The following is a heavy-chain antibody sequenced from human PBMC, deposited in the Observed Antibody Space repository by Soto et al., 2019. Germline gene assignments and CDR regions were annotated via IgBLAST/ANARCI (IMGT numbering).Heavy chain of an antibody. D-gene: IGHD6-19*01. CDR3: AKDYGAVAEK. V-gene: IGHV3-23*01. J-gene: IGHJ4*02. CDR2: MSGSGDRI. Sequence: EVQLLESGGGLVQPGGSLRLSGAASLFTFSSYAMSWVRQAPGKGLEWVSVMSGSGDRIFYADSVKGRFTISRDNSKSMLYLQMNSLRVEDTAIYYCAKDYGAVAEKWGQGTLVTVSS. CDR1: LFTFSSYA.